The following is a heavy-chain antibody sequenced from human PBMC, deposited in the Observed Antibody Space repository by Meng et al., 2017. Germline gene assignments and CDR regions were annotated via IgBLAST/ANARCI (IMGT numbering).Heavy chain of an antibody. J-gene: IGHJ4*02. Sequence: ASVKVSCKASAGTFSSYAISWGRQDPRQGLEWMGIINPSGGSTSYAQKYQGRVTMTRDTYTSTVYMELSSLRSEDTAVYYCARDLGIQLWFTSTIAADYWGQGTRVTVSS. CDR2: INPSGGST. V-gene: IGHV1-46*01. CDR1: AGTFSSYA. D-gene: IGHD5-18*01. CDR3: ARDLGIQLWFTSTIAADY.